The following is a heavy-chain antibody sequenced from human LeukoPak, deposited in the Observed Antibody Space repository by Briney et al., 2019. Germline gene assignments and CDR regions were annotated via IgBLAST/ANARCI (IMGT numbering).Heavy chain of an antibody. D-gene: IGHD2-2*01. CDR1: GYIFTNYW. CDR3: ARGRGYCSSSSRYDFDY. J-gene: IGHJ4*02. CDR2: IYPGDAET. Sequence: GESLKISCTGSGYIFTNYWIAWVRQMPGKGLEWMGIIYPGDAETTYSPSFQGQGTISADKSITTTNLQWSSLKASDTAMYYCARGRGYCSSSSRYDFDYWGQGTLVTVPS. V-gene: IGHV5-51*01.